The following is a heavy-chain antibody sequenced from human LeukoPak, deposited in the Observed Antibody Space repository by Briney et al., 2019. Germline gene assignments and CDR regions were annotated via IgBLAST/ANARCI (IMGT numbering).Heavy chain of an antibody. J-gene: IGHJ5*02. Sequence: KPSETLSPTCTVSGGSISSYYWSWIRQPAGKGLEWIGRIYTSGSTNYNPSLKSRVTMSVDTSKNQFSLKLSSVTAADTAVYYCARDQASGREDWFDPWGQGTLVTVSS. D-gene: IGHD1-26*01. CDR1: GGSISSYY. CDR2: IYTSGST. V-gene: IGHV4-4*07. CDR3: ARDQASGREDWFDP.